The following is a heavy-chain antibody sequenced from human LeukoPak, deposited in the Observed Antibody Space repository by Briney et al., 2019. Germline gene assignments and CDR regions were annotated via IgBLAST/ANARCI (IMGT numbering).Heavy chain of an antibody. CDR3: ARGGRAFDI. D-gene: IGHD3-16*01. V-gene: IGHV3-74*01. Sequence: PGGSLRLSCAASGFTFSSYWMHWVRQVPGRGLVWVSHINSDGRRTNSADSVKGRFTISRDNAKNTLYLQMNSVRADDTAVYYCARGGRAFDIWGHGTMVTVSS. J-gene: IGHJ3*02. CDR2: INSDGRRT. CDR1: GFTFSSYW.